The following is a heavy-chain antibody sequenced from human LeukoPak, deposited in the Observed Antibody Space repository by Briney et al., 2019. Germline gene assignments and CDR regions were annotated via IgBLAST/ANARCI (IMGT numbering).Heavy chain of an antibody. CDR3: TRDSALLGVAFDL. V-gene: IGHV3-64D*06. D-gene: IGHD2-15*01. CDR1: GFPFNTYA. CDR2: ISSNGDNT. J-gene: IGHJ3*01. Sequence: GGSLRLSCSASGFPFNTYAIHWVRQAPGKGLEYVAGISSNGDNTDFADSPKGRFTISRDNSKSTLFLQMNSLRAEDTAVYFCTRDSALLGVAFDLWGQGTVVTVSS.